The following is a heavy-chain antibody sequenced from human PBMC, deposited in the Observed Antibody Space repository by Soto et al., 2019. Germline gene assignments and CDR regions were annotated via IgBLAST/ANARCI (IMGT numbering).Heavy chain of an antibody. D-gene: IGHD6-13*01. CDR1: GGSISSYY. Sequence: SETLSLTCTFSGGSISSYYWSWIRQPPGKGLEWIGYIYYSGSTNYNPSLKSRVTISVDTSKNQFSLKLSSVAAADTAVYYCARAVYSSSWYSAWGQGTLVTVSS. V-gene: IGHV4-59*01. CDR2: IYYSGST. J-gene: IGHJ5*02. CDR3: ARAVYSSSWYSA.